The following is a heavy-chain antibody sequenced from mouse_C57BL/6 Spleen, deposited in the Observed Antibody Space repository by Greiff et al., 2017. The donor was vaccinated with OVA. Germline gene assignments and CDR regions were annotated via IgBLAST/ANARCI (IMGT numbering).Heavy chain of an antibody. V-gene: IGHV2-2*01. CDR3: ARDDPGFAY. Sequence: VQLVESGPGLVQPSQSLSITCTVSGFSLTSYGVHWVRQSPGQGLEWLGVIWSGGSSDYNAAFISRLSISKDNSKSQVFFKMNSLQADDTAIYYCARDDPGFAYWGQGTLVTVSA. J-gene: IGHJ3*01. CDR1: GFSLTSYG. CDR2: IWSGGSS.